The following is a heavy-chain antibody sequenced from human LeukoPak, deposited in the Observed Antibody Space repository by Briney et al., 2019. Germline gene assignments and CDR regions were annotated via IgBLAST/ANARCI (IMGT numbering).Heavy chain of an antibody. CDR1: GFTFSTFG. D-gene: IGHD5-18*01. J-gene: IGHJ4*02. Sequence: PGGSLRLSCAVSGFTFSTFGMSCVRQAPGKGLGWISYINYNGRDMYYADSVKGRFTTSRDNAKDSLYLQMNTLRDEDTAVYYCARDLYSYGRFDYWGQGTLVTISS. CDR3: ARDLYSYGRFDY. V-gene: IGHV3-48*02. CDR2: INYNGRDM.